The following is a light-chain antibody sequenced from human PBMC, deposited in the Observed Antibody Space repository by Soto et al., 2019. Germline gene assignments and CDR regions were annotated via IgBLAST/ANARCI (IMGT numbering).Light chain of an antibody. CDR3: QKHDGVPL. Sequence: DIQLTQSPSSLSASVGDRVTITCQASQDISNHLNWYQQKPGKAPNLLIYDASDLETGVPSRVSGGGSGTFFSFTINSLQPEDIATYYCQKHDGVPLFGPGTKVDIK. J-gene: IGKJ3*01. CDR1: QDISNH. V-gene: IGKV1-33*01. CDR2: DAS.